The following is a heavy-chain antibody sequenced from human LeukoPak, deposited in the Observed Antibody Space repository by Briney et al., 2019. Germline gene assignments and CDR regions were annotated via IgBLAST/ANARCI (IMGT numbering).Heavy chain of an antibody. CDR3: ARDLHHCSGGSCYSNWFDP. CDR2: IYHSGST. D-gene: IGHD2-15*01. J-gene: IGHJ5*02. CDR1: GVSISNYY. Sequence: SETLSLTCSVSGVSISNYYWGWIRQPPGKGLEWIGSIYHSGSTYYNPSLKSRVTISVDTSKNQFSLKLSSVTAADTAVYYCARDLHHCSGGSCYSNWFDPWGQGTLVTVSS. V-gene: IGHV4-38-2*02.